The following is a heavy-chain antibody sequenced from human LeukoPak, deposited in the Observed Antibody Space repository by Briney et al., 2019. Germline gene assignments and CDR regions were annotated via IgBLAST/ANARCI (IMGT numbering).Heavy chain of an antibody. CDR1: GGSISSSSYY. CDR2: IYYSGST. V-gene: IGHV4-39*01. D-gene: IGHD5-24*01. CDR3: ARLKRDYYYYIDV. Sequence: SETLSLTCTVSGGSISSSSYYWGWIRQPPGKGLEWIGSIYYSGSTYYNPSLKSRVTISVDTSENQFSLKLSSVTAADTAVYFCARLKRDYYYYIDVWGKGTTVTVSS. J-gene: IGHJ6*03.